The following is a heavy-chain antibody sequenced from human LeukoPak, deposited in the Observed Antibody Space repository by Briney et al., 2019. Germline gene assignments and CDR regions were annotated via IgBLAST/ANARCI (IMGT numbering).Heavy chain of an antibody. Sequence: SETLSLTCTVSGGSISSYYWSWIRQPPGKGLEWIGYIYYSGSTNYNPSLKSRVTISVDTSKNQFSLKLSSVTAADTAVYYCARAHYYDSSPDVFDIWGKGTMVTVFS. CDR2: IYYSGST. V-gene: IGHV4-59*01. D-gene: IGHD3-22*01. CDR3: ARAHYYDSSPDVFDI. CDR1: GGSISSYY. J-gene: IGHJ3*02.